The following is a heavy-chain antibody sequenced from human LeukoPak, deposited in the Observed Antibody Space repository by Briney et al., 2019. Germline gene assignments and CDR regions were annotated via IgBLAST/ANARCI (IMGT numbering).Heavy chain of an antibody. CDR2: ISAYNGNT. CDR1: GYTFTSYG. CDR3: ARDTGLYYYYDSSGYITFDY. J-gene: IGHJ4*02. Sequence: ASVKVSCKASGYTFTSYGISWVRQATGQGREWMGWISAYNGNTNYAQKLQGRVTMTTDTSTSTAYMELRSLRSDDTAVYYCARDTGLYYYYDSSGYITFDYWGQGTLVTVSS. D-gene: IGHD3-22*01. V-gene: IGHV1-18*01.